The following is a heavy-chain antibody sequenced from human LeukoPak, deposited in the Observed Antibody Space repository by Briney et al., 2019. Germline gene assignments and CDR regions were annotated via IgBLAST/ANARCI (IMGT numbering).Heavy chain of an antibody. CDR3: AKAGLRCSGTSCYTMYTWFDP. D-gene: IGHD2-2*01. CDR2: ISGTGDYT. V-gene: IGHV3-23*01. J-gene: IGHJ5*02. CDR1: GFTFSSYA. Sequence: GGSLRLSCAASGFTFSSYAMAWVRQAPGKGLEWVSGISGTGDYTYYADSVKGRFTISRDNSKNTLYLQMNSPRAEDTAVYYCAKAGLRCSGTSCYTMYTWFDPWGQGALVTVSS.